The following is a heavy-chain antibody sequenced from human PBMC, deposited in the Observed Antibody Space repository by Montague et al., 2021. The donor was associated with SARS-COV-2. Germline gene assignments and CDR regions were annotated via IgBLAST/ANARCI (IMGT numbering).Heavy chain of an antibody. CDR3: ARISYGSGSFPLDY. CDR2: IDWDDDK. V-gene: IGHV2-70*11. D-gene: IGHD3-10*01. CDR1: GFSLSTSGMC. J-gene: IGHJ4*02. Sequence: PALVKPTQTLTLTCTFSGFSLSTSGMCVSWIRQPPGKALEWLARIDWDDDKYYSTSLKTRLTISKDTSKNQVVLTMTNMDPVDTATYYCARISYGSGSFPLDYWGQGTLVTVSS.